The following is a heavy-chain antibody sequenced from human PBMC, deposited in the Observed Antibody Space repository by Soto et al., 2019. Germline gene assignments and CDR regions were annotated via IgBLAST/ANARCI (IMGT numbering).Heavy chain of an antibody. CDR3: ARGYSYTQPVFDY. D-gene: IGHD5-18*01. V-gene: IGHV3-23*05. CDR2: IYSSGST. J-gene: IGHJ4*02. Sequence: PGGSLRLSCAASGFTFRSYAMTWVRQAPGKGLEWVSFIYSSGSTYYADSVKGRFTISRDNFKNTLYLQMNSLRAEDTAVYYCARGYSYTQPVFDYWGLGTLVTVSS. CDR1: GFTFRSYA.